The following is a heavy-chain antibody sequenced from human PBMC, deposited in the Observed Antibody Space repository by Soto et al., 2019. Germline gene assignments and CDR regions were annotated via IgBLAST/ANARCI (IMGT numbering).Heavy chain of an antibody. V-gene: IGHV3-48*01. Sequence: GGSLRLSCTASGFTFSSYSMNWIRQAPGKGLEWVSLISSSYTIYYADSVKGRFTISRDNAQNSLYLQMNSLRAEDTAVYYCARDQLSYGGRDYWGQGTLVTVSS. CDR2: ISSSYTI. J-gene: IGHJ4*02. CDR1: GFTFSSYS. D-gene: IGHD3-16*01. CDR3: ARDQLSYGGRDY.